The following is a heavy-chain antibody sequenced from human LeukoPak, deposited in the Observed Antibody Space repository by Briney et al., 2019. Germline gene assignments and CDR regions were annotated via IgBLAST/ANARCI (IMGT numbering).Heavy chain of an antibody. V-gene: IGHV3-73*01. CDR3: TRGQQLVGD. J-gene: IGHJ4*02. CDR1: GFTFSGSA. D-gene: IGHD6-13*01. Sequence: GGSLRLSCAASGFTFSGSAMPWVRQASGKGLEWVGRIRSKANSYATAYAASVKGRFTISRDNAKNTLYLQMNSLRVEDTAVYYCTRGQQLVGDWGQGTLVTVSS. CDR2: IRSKANSYAT.